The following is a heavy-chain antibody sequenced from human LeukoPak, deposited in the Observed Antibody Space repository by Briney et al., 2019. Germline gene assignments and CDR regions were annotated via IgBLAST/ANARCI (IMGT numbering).Heavy chain of an antibody. V-gene: IGHV3-7*01. CDR2: IKQDGSEK. D-gene: IGHD2-15*01. J-gene: IGHJ3*02. Sequence: GGSLRLSCAASGFTFSSYWMSWVRQAPGKGLEWVANIKQDGSEKYYVDSVKGRFTISRDNAKNSLYLQMNSLRAEDTAVYYCAVDIVVVVAATDAFDIWGQGTTVTVSS. CDR1: GFTFSSYW. CDR3: AVDIVVVVAATDAFDI.